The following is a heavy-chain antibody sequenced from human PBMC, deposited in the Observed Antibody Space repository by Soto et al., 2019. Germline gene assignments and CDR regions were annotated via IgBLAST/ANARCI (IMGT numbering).Heavy chain of an antibody. CDR1: GGSISSSSYY. CDR2: IYYSGST. V-gene: IGHV4-39*01. D-gene: IGHD3-22*01. J-gene: IGHJ4*02. CDR3: ARQGTMIVVVNYFDY. Sequence: TSETLSLTCTVSGGSISSSSYYWGWIRQPPGKGLEWIGSIYYSGSTYYNPSLKSRVTISVDTSKNQFSLKLSSVTAADTAVYYCARQGTMIVVVNYFDYWGQGTLVTVSS.